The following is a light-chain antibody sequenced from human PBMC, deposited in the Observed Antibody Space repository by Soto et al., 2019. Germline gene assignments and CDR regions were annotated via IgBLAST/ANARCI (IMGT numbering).Light chain of an antibody. J-gene: IGLJ1*01. CDR1: SSDVGGYNY. V-gene: IGLV2-8*01. Sequence: QSALTQPPSASGSPGQSVTISCTGTSSDVGGYNYVSWYQQHPGKAPKLMIYEVSKRPSGVPDRFSGSKSGNTASLTVSGLQPEDEADYYCSSYAGSNNSVFGTGTKVTAL. CDR3: SSYAGSNNSV. CDR2: EVS.